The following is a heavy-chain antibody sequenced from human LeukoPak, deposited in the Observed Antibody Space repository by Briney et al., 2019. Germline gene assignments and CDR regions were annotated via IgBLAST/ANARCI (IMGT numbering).Heavy chain of an antibody. CDR2: ISSNGGST. D-gene: IGHD4-17*01. CDR3: ARGPPYGAEYFQH. J-gene: IGHJ1*01. CDR1: GFTFSSYA. V-gene: IGHV3-64*01. Sequence: GGSLRLSCAASGFTFSSYAMHWFPKAPGKGLEYVSAISSNGGSTYYANSVKGRFTISRDNSKNTLYLQMGSLRAEDMAVYYCARGPPYGAEYFQHWGQGTLVTVSS.